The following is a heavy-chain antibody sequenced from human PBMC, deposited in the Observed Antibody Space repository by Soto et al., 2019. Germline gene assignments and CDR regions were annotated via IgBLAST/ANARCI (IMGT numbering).Heavy chain of an antibody. V-gene: IGHV3-48*03. CDR2: ISSSGSTI. CDR3: ARLLVDTAMEYYYYGMDV. CDR1: GFTFSSYE. Sequence: GGSLRLSCAASGFTFSSYEMNWVRQAPGKGLEWVSYISSSGSTIYYADSVKGRFTISRDNAKNSLYLQMNSLRAEDTAVYYCARLLVDTAMEYYYYGMDVWGQGTTVTVSS. D-gene: IGHD5-18*01. J-gene: IGHJ6*02.